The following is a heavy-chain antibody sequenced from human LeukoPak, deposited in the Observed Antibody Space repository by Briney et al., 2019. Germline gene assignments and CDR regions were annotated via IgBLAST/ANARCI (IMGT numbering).Heavy chain of an antibody. CDR1: GFRFSSYAM. Sequence: GSLRLSCAASGFRFSSYAMSRVRQPPGKGLEWIGEIYHSGSTNYNPSLKSRVTISVDKSKNQFSLKLSSVTAADTAVYYCARAPGMRLSGPPDYWGQGTLVTVSS. CDR2: IYHSGST. D-gene: IGHD6-13*01. CDR3: ARAPGMRLSGPPDY. J-gene: IGHJ4*02. V-gene: IGHV4-4*02.